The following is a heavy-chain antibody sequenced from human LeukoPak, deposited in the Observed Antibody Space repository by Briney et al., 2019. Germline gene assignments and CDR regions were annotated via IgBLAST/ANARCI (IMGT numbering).Heavy chain of an antibody. Sequence: PSETLSLTCAVYGGSFSGYYWSWIRQPPGKGLEWIGEINHSGSTNYNPSFKSRVTISVDTSKNQFSLKLSSVTAADTAVYYCARGRYYYGSGSSGNWFDPWGQGTLVTVSS. CDR2: INHSGST. CDR3: ARGRYYYGSGSSGNWFDP. V-gene: IGHV4-34*01. J-gene: IGHJ5*02. D-gene: IGHD3-10*01. CDR1: GGSFSGYY.